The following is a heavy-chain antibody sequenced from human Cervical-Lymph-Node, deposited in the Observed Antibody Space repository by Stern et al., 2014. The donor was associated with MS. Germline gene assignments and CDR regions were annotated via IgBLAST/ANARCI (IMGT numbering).Heavy chain of an antibody. Sequence: QLQLQESGPGLVKPSETLSLTCTVSGGSISSSSYYWGWIRQPPGKGLEXIGSIYYSGSTYYNPSLKSRVTISVYTSKNQFSLKRSSGTAADTAVYYCARTGDIVVVVAAIGYWGQGTLVTVSS. CDR3: ARTGDIVVVVAAIGY. CDR2: IYYSGST. D-gene: IGHD2-15*01. CDR1: GGSISSSSYY. V-gene: IGHV4-39*01. J-gene: IGHJ4*02.